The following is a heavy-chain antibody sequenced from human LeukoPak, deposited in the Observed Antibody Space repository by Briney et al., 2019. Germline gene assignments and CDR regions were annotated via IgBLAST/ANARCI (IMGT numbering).Heavy chain of an antibody. J-gene: IGHJ4*02. CDR3: AKGRLRSFPYYFDY. V-gene: IGHV3-23*01. D-gene: IGHD4-17*01. Sequence: GGSLRLSCAASGFTFSSYAMSWVRQAPGKGLELVSAISGSGGSTYYADSVKGRLTISRDNSKNTLYLQMNSLRAEDTAVYYCAKGRLRSFPYYFDYWGQGTLVTVSS. CDR1: GFTFSSYA. CDR2: ISGSGGST.